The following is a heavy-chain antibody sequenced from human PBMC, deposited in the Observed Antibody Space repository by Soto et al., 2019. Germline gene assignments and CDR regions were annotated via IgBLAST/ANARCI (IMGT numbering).Heavy chain of an antibody. V-gene: IGHV1-18*01. CDR3: ARAGTSIAAAGDFDY. D-gene: IGHD6-13*01. J-gene: IGHJ4*02. CDR1: GYTFTSYG. CDR2: ISAYNGNT. Sequence: ASVKVSCKASGYTFTSYGISWVRQAPGQWLEWMGWISAYNGNTNYAQKLQGRVTMTTDTSTSTAYMELRSLRSDDTAVYYCARAGTSIAAAGDFDYWGQGNLLTVSS.